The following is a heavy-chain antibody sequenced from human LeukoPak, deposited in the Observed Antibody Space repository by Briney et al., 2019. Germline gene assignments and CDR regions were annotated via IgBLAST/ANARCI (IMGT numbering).Heavy chain of an antibody. V-gene: IGHV3-21*01. CDR1: GFTFSIYS. CDR2: ISSGGTNI. D-gene: IGHD2-2*03. Sequence: GGSLRLSCAASGFTFSIYSMNWVRQAPGKGLEWVSCISSGGTNIYYADSVRGRFTISRDNAKNSLYLQMNSLRAEDAAVYYCARVGGYCSSVSNCYGDYWGQGTLVTVSS. J-gene: IGHJ4*02. CDR3: ARVGGYCSSVSNCYGDY.